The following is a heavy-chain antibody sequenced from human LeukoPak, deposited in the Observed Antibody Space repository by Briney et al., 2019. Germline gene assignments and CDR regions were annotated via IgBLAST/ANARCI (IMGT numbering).Heavy chain of an antibody. J-gene: IGHJ5*02. CDR3: ATSADCSGGSCYGGGRYNWFDP. CDR1: GGSISSSSYY. V-gene: IGHV4-39*01. D-gene: IGHD2-15*01. Sequence: PSETLSLTCTVSGGSISSSSYYWGWIRQPPGKGLEWIGSIVYTGRTYYNPSLKSRVTISVDTSKNQFSLKLSSVTAADTAVYYCATSADCSGGSCYGGGRYNWFDPWGQGTLVTVSS. CDR2: IVYTGRT.